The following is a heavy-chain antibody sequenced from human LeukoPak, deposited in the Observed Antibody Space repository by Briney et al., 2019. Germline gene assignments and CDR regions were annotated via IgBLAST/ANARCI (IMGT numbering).Heavy chain of an antibody. CDR3: AKGARIAAAGTGRYYYYYYGMDV. CDR1: GFTFSSYA. Sequence: AGGSLRLSCAASGFTFSSYAMSWVRQAPGKGLEWVSAISGSGGSTYYADSVKGRFTISRDHSKNTLYLQMNSLRAEDTAVYYCAKGARIAAAGTGRYYYYYYGMDVWGQGTTVTVSS. CDR2: ISGSGGST. D-gene: IGHD6-13*01. J-gene: IGHJ6*02. V-gene: IGHV3-23*01.